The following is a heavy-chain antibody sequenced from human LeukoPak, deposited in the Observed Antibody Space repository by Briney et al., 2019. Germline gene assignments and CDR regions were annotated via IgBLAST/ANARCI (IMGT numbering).Heavy chain of an antibody. V-gene: IGHV7-4-1*02. CDR2: INTNTGNP. D-gene: IGHD5-12*01. J-gene: IGHJ4*02. Sequence: GASVKVSCKASGYTFTSYAMNWVRQAPGQGLEWMGWINTNTGNPTYAQGFTGRFVFSLDTSVSTAYLQISSLKAEDTAVYYCARLVPPSPAREYDSYDDYWGQGTLVTVSS. CDR3: ARLVPPSPAREYDSYDDY. CDR1: GYTFTSYA.